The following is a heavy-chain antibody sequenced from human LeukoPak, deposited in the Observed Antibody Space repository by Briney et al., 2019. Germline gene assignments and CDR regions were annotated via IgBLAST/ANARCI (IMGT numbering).Heavy chain of an antibody. CDR3: ARGWASEACDY. CDR1: GFTFSSYS. J-gene: IGHJ4*02. D-gene: IGHD3-16*01. CDR2: VSSSSSYI. V-gene: IGHV3-21*01. Sequence: GSLRLSCAASGFTFSSYSMNWVRQAPGRGLEWVSSVSSSSSYIYYADSVKGRFTISRDNAKNSLYLQMDSLRVEDTAVYYCARGWASEACDYWGQGTLVTVSS.